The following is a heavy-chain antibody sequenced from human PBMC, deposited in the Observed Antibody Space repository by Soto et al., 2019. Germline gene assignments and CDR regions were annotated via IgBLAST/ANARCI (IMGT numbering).Heavy chain of an antibody. J-gene: IGHJ6*02. Sequence: ASVKGSCKTSGYTFTTYGIHWVRQAPGQGLEWMGIINPSGGSTSYAQKFQGRVTMTRDTSTSTVYMELSSLRSEDTAVYYCAREPNYYYGMDVWGQGTTVTVSS. CDR2: INPSGGST. V-gene: IGHV1-46*01. CDR1: GYTFTTYG. CDR3: AREPNYYYGMDV.